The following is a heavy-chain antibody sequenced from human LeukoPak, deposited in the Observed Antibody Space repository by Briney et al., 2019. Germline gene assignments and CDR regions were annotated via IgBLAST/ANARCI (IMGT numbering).Heavy chain of an antibody. V-gene: IGHV4-59*01. CDR3: ASRLRFLEEGVFDI. CDR2: IYYSGST. Sequence: SGTPCLTRTVPGGSITTYNWCWVRQSPGTGLEWIAYIYYSGSTNYNPSLKSRVTISADTSKKQFSLKLSSVTAADTAVYYCASRLRFLEEGVFDIWGQGTMVTVSS. J-gene: IGHJ3*02. D-gene: IGHD3-3*01. CDR1: GGSITTYN.